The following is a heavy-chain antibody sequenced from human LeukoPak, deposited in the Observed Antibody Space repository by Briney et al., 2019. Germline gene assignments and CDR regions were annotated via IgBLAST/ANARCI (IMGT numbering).Heavy chain of an antibody. CDR1: GYTFTSYY. CDR2: INPSGGST. J-gene: IGHJ6*03. V-gene: IGHV1-46*01. D-gene: IGHD1-14*01. Sequence: ASVKVSCKASGYTFTSYYMHWVRQAPGQGLEWMGIINPSGGSTSYAQKFQGRVTMTKDTSTSTVYMELSSLRSEDTAVYYCARSSGRSPNRDYMDVWGKGTTVTISS. CDR3: ARSSGRSPNRDYMDV.